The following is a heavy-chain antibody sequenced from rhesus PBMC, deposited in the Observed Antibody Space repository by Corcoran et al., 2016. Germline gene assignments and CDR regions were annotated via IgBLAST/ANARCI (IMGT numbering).Heavy chain of an antibody. D-gene: IGHD3-28*01. CDR1: GGSISAYF. Sequence: QVRLQQWGEGLVKPSETLSLTCAVYGGSISAYFWTWIRQPPGKCLEWIGNFDFNTASTNYNPDLKNRVTCSKDTSKNQFSLKLNSVTAADTAVYYCASVDYGSGFPDFWGQGVLVTVSS. J-gene: IGHJ4*01. CDR2: FDFNTAST. V-gene: IGHV4-73*01. CDR3: ASVDYGSGFPDF.